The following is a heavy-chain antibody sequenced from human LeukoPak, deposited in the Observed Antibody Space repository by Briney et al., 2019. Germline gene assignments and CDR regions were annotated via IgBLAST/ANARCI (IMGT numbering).Heavy chain of an antibody. J-gene: IGHJ4*02. CDR1: GYSISSGYY. D-gene: IGHD6-13*01. Sequence: SETLSLTCTVSGYSISSGYYWGWIRQPPGKGLEWIGSIYHSGSTYYNPSLKSRVTISVDTSKNQFSLKLSSVTAADTAVYYCARQGRGAAAQTKSGTYYFDYWGQGTLVTVSS. V-gene: IGHV4-38-2*02. CDR2: IYHSGST. CDR3: ARQGRGAAAQTKSGTYYFDY.